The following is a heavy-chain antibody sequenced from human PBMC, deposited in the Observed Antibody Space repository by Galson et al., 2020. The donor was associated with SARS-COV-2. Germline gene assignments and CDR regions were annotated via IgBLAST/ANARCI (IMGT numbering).Heavy chain of an antibody. CDR2: VTAGGSIT. D-gene: IGHD4-17*01. J-gene: IGHJ4*02. V-gene: IGHV3-23*01. Sequence: RYAMSCVRQVPGKGLELVSSVTAGGSITYHADTVKGRFTISRDNSKNTLYLQMNSLRVEDTALYYCAKDQGNDYGDQLDYWGQGTLVSVSS. CDR1: RYA. CDR3: AKDQGNDYGDQLDY.